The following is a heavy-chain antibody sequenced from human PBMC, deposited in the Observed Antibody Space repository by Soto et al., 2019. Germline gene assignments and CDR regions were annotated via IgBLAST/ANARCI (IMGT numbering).Heavy chain of an antibody. CDR2: ISNSFSDGNT. Sequence: EVQLLESGGGLVQPGGSLRLSCAASGFTFSNYAMNWVRQAPGKGLEWVSAISNSFSDGNTHYADSVKGRFTISRDNDKNTVFLEMNSLRAEDMAVYYCAKVFSPEGGNYFDYWGQGTLVTVSS. CDR1: GFTFSNYA. J-gene: IGHJ4*02. V-gene: IGHV3-23*01. CDR3: AKVFSPEGGNYFDY.